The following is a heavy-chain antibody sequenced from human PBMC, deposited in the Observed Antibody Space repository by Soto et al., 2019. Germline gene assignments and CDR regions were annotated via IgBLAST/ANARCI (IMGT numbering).Heavy chain of an antibody. CDR1: GGSISSGGYS. CDR2: IYHSGST. V-gene: IGHV4-30-2*01. J-gene: IGHJ6*02. Sequence: SETLSLPCAVSGGSISSGGYSWSWIRQPPGKGLEWIGYIYHSGSTYYNPSLKSRVTISVDRSKNQFSLKLSSVTAADTAVYSCASERGKYGSGIMDVWGQGTTVTVSS. D-gene: IGHD3-10*01. CDR3: ASERGKYGSGIMDV.